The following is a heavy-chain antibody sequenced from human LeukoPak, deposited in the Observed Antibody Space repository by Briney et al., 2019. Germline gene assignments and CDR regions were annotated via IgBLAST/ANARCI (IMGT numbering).Heavy chain of an antibody. CDR1: GYTFSGYY. J-gene: IGHJ5*02. CDR3: ARGKTMVYCGGDCYRFDP. D-gene: IGHD2-21*02. CDR2: INPNSGGT. V-gene: IGHV1-2*02. Sequence: ASVKVSCTASGYTFSGYYMHWVRQAPGQGLEWVGWINPNSGGTNYAQKFQGKVTMTRDTSISTAYMELSRLLSGDTAVYYCARGKTMVYCGGDCYRFDPWGQGTLVTVSS.